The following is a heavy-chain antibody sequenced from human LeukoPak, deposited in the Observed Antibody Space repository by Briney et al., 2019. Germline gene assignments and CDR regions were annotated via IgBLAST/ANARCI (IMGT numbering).Heavy chain of an antibody. Sequence: GGSLRLSCAASGFTFSSYWMHWVRQAPGKGLVWVSRINSDGSSTSYADSVKGRFTTSRDNAKNTLYLQMNSLRAEDTAVYYCAGEGYYYYGMDVWGQGTTVTVSS. V-gene: IGHV3-74*01. CDR3: AGEGYYYYGMDV. J-gene: IGHJ6*02. CDR2: INSDGSST. CDR1: GFTFSSYW.